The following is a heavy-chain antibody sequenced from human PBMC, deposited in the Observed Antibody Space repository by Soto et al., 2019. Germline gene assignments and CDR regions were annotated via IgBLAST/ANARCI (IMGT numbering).Heavy chain of an antibody. V-gene: IGHV1-18*01. Sequence: ASVKVSCKASGYTFTSYGINWVRQAPGQGLEWMGWISAYNGNTNYAQKLQGRVTITADESTSTAYMELSSLRSEDTAVYYCARALEDSYGDYWGQGTLVTVSS. CDR3: ARALEDSYGDY. D-gene: IGHD5-18*01. CDR1: GYTFTSYG. J-gene: IGHJ4*02. CDR2: ISAYNGNT.